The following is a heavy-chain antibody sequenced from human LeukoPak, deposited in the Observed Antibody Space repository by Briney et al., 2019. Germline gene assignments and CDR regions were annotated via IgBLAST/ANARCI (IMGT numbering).Heavy chain of an antibody. Sequence: SETLSLTCTVPGYSISSGYYWGWIRQPPGKGLEWIGSIYHSGNTYYNPSLKSRVTISVDTSKNQFSLKLSSVTAADTAVYYCARYSYGYWPAQFDYWGQGTLVTVSS. D-gene: IGHD5-18*01. V-gene: IGHV4-38-2*02. CDR3: ARYSYGYWPAQFDY. J-gene: IGHJ4*02. CDR1: GYSISSGYY. CDR2: IYHSGNT.